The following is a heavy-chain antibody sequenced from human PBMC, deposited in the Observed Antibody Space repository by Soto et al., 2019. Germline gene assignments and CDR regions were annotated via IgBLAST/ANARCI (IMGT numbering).Heavy chain of an antibody. V-gene: IGHV3-74*01. J-gene: IGHJ4*02. CDR3: ERGAISRTYWGVFYK. D-gene: IGHD7-27*01. CDR2: LNPNGTFT. Sequence: EVQLVESGGGLVQPGGSLRLSCAGSGFTFSGYWMHWVRQAPGKGPVWVSRLNPNGTFTTNADSVTGRFTISRDNAKNTVYLQMNSLRADDTAVYYCERGAISRTYWGVFYKWGQGTVVTVSS. CDR1: GFTFSGYW.